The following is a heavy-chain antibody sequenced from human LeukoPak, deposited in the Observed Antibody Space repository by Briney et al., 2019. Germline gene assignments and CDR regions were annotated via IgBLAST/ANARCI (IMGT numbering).Heavy chain of an antibody. V-gene: IGHV3-7*01. Sequence: GGSLRLSCAASGFTFSTYWMTWVRQAPGKGLEWIAKIKPDGSEKYYVDSVKGRFTISRDNAKNSLSLQLNSLRAENTAMYYCARDDYGDYFFDGCGQGTLVTVSS. D-gene: IGHD4-17*01. CDR1: GFTFSTYW. CDR3: ARDDYGDYFFDG. CDR2: IKPDGSEK. J-gene: IGHJ5*02.